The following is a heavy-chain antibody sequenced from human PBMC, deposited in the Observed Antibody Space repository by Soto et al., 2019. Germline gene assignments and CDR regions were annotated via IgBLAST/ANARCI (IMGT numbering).Heavy chain of an antibody. J-gene: IGHJ6*02. V-gene: IGHV3-9*01. CDR3: ARDNSGYDWGDYGMDV. CDR1: GFTFDDYA. CDR2: ISWNSGSI. D-gene: IGHD5-12*01. Sequence: EVQLVESGGGLVQPGRSLRLSCAASGFTFDDYAMHWVRQAPGKGLEWVSGISWNSGSIGYADSVKGRFTISRDNAKNSLYLQMNSLRDEDTAVYYCARDNSGYDWGDYGMDVWGQGTTVTVSS.